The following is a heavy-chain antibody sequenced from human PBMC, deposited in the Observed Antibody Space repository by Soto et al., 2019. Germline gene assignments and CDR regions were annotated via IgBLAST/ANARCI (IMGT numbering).Heavy chain of an antibody. D-gene: IGHD5-18*01. CDR1: GFTFSSYD. J-gene: IGHJ6*02. CDR2: IGTAGDT. CDR3: ARGDYGYNYYCYGMDV. V-gene: IGHV3-13*01. Sequence: EVQLVESGGGLVQPGGSLRLSCAASGFTFSSYDMHWVRQATGKGLEWVSAIGTAGDTYYPGSVKGRFTISRENAKNSLYLQMNSLRAGDTAVYYCARGDYGYNYYCYGMDVWGQGTTVTVSS.